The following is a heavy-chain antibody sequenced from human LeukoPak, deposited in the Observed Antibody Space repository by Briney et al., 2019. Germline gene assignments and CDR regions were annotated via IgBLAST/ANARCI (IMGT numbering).Heavy chain of an antibody. CDR1: GDSISNYY. J-gene: IGHJ4*02. Sequence: PSETLSLTCTVSGDSISNYYWSWIRQSPGKGLEWIGYIYYSGSTNYNPCLKSRVTISVDTSKNQFSLKLSSVTAADTAVYYCARETCSGGSCFQFDFWGQGTLVTVS. D-gene: IGHD2-15*01. CDR2: IYYSGST. V-gene: IGHV4-59*01. CDR3: ARETCSGGSCFQFDF.